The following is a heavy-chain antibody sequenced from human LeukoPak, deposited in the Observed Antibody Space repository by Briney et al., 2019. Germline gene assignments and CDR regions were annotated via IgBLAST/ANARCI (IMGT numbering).Heavy chain of an antibody. J-gene: IGHJ4*02. V-gene: IGHV4-59*11. Sequence: SETLSLTCTVSGGSISSHYWSWIRQPPGKGLEWIAYIHNSGSSNYNPSLKSRATISEDTSNDQFSLKLSSVTAADTAVYYCARVFCSSISCSGFDYWGQGTLVTVSS. CDR2: IHNSGSS. D-gene: IGHD2-2*01. CDR1: GGSISSHY. CDR3: ARVFCSSISCSGFDY.